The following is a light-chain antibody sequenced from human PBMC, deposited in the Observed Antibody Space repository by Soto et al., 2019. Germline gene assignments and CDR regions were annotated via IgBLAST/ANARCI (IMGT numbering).Light chain of an antibody. CDR3: QQYNSYSRT. Sequence: DIQMTQSPSTLPASGGEGATITCRASQSISNWLAWYQQKPGKAPKLLIYDASSLESGVPSRFSGSGSGTEFTLTISSLQPDDFATYYCQQYNSYSRTFGQGTKVDI. CDR1: QSISNW. CDR2: DAS. V-gene: IGKV1-5*01. J-gene: IGKJ1*01.